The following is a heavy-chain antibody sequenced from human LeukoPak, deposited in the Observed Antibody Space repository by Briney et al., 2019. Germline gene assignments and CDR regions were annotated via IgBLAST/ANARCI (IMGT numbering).Heavy chain of an antibody. Sequence: PSETLSLTCTVSGGSISSYYWSWTRQPPGKGLEWIGYIYYSGSTNYNPSLKSRVTISVDTSKNQFSLKLSSVTAADTAVYYCATADTAMVIDYWGQGTLVTVSS. V-gene: IGHV4-59*08. CDR2: IYYSGST. J-gene: IGHJ4*02. CDR1: GGSISSYY. D-gene: IGHD5-18*01. CDR3: ATADTAMVIDY.